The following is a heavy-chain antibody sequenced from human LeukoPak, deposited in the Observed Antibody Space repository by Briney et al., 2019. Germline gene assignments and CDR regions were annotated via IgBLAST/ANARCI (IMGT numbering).Heavy chain of an antibody. CDR1: GGSISSYY. V-gene: IGHV4-59*01. Sequence: SETLSLTCTVSGGSISSYYWSWIRQPPGKGLEWIGYIYYSGSTNYNPSLKGRVTISVDTSKNQFSLKLSSVTAADTAVYYCARVYTAMVTPYYYMDVWGKGTTVTVSS. CDR2: IYYSGST. CDR3: ARVYTAMVTPYYYMDV. J-gene: IGHJ6*03. D-gene: IGHD5-18*01.